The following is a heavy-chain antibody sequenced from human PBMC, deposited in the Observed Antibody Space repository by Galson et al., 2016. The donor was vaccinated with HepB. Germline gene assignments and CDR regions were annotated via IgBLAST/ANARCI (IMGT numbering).Heavy chain of an antibody. CDR1: GYSFTCYY. Sequence: QSGAEVKKPGESLRISCKGSGYSFTCYYITWVRQMPGKGLEWMGTIDPGDSYTNYSPSFQGHVTISADKSISTAYLQWTSLKASDTAMYYCARRTGFGARFDYWGQGTLVTVSS. V-gene: IGHV5-10-1*01. D-gene: IGHD3-10*01. J-gene: IGHJ4*02. CDR3: ARRTGFGARFDY. CDR2: IDPGDSYT.